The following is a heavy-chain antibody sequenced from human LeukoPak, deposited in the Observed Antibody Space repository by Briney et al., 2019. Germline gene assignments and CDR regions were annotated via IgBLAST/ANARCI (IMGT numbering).Heavy chain of an antibody. CDR3: STDLHSSGWYPSNAFDI. J-gene: IGHJ3*02. D-gene: IGHD6-19*01. Sequence: QAGGSLRLSCAASGFIFSRYAMSWVRQAPGKGLEWVSAISGSGGSTYYADSVKGRFTISRDSSKNTLYLQMNSLRAEDTAVYYCSTDLHSSGWYPSNAFDIWGQGTMVTVSS. V-gene: IGHV3-23*01. CDR1: GFIFSRYA. CDR2: ISGSGGST.